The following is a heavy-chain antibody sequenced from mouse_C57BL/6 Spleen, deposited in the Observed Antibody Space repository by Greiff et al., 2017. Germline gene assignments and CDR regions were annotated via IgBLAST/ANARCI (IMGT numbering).Heavy chain of an antibody. J-gene: IGHJ4*01. CDR2: ISYSGST. CDR3: ARGIYYGNYYAMDY. V-gene: IGHV3-8*01. Sequence: VHVKQSGPGLAKPSQTLSLTCSVTGYSITSDYWNWIRKFPGNKLEYMGYISYSGSTYYNPSLKSRISITRDTSKNQYYLQLNSVTTEDTATYYCARGIYYGNYYAMDYWGQGTSVTVSS. D-gene: IGHD2-1*01. CDR1: GYSITSDY.